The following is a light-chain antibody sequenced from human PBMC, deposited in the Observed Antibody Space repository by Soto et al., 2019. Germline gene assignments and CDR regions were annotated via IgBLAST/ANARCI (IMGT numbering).Light chain of an antibody. J-gene: IGKJ5*01. CDR2: DTS. V-gene: IGKV3D-20*01. Sequence: EIVLTQSPATLSLSPGERATPSCGASEGVSSSYVAWYQQKPGLAPRLLIHDTSSRATGIPDRFSGRKSGTDFTLTIRRVEPEDAAVYYCQQYGGSPITFGQGTRLEIK. CDR1: EGVSSSY. CDR3: QQYGGSPIT.